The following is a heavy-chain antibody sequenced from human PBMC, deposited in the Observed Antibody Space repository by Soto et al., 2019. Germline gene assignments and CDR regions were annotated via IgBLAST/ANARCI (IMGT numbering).Heavy chain of an antibody. D-gene: IGHD6-6*01. CDR1: GYSFTSYW. Sequence: GESLKISCKGSGYSFTSYWISWVCQMPGKGLEWMGRIDPSDSYTNYSPSFQGHVTISADKSISTAYLQWSSLKASDTAMYYCARPGWSSSGYYYYYGMDVWGQGTTVTVSS. J-gene: IGHJ6*02. CDR3: ARPGWSSSGYYYYYGMDV. V-gene: IGHV5-10-1*01. CDR2: IDPSDSYT.